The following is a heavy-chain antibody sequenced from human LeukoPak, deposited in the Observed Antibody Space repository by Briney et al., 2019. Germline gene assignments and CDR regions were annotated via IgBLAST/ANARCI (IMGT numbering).Heavy chain of an antibody. CDR2: INPTSGGA. J-gene: IGHJ4*02. CDR3: ARLVGLSTTASY. CDR1: GYTFIGYY. D-gene: IGHD5/OR15-5a*01. Sequence: ASVRVSCKASGYTFIGYYLHWVRQAPGQGLEWMGWINPTSGGANYAQKFQDRVTMTRDTSINTAYMELSRLTSDDTAVYYCARLVGLSTTASYWGQGTLVIVSS. V-gene: IGHV1-2*02.